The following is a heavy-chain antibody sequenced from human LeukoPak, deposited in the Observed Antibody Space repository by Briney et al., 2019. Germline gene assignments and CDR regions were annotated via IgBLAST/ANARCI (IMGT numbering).Heavy chain of an antibody. V-gene: IGHV1-2*02. CDR3: ATTTVAGFSEYFQH. CDR1: GYTFTGYY. D-gene: IGHD6-19*01. CDR2: INPNSGGT. J-gene: IGHJ1*01. Sequence: ASVKVSCKASGYTFTGYYMHLVRQAPGQGLEWMGWINPNSGGTNYAQKFQGRVTMTRDTSISTAYMELSRLRSDDTAVYYCATTTVAGFSEYFQHWGQGTLVTVSS.